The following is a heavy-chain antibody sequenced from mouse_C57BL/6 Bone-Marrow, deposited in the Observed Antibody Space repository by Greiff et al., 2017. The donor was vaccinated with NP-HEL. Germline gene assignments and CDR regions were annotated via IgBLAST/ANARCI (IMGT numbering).Heavy chain of an antibody. Sequence: EVQLHQSGPELVKPGASVKISCKASGYTFTDYYMNWVKQSHGKSLEWIGDINPNNGGTSYNQKFKGKATLTVDKSSSTAYMELRSLTSEDSAVYYCARDWDGFDYWGQGTTLTVSS. CDR2: INPNNGGT. CDR3: ARDWDGFDY. D-gene: IGHD4-1*01. V-gene: IGHV1-26*01. J-gene: IGHJ2*01. CDR1: GYTFTDYY.